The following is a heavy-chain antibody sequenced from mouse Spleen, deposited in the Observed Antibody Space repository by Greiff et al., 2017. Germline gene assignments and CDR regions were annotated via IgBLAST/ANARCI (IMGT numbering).Heavy chain of an antibody. Sequence: QVQLKESGAELARPGASVKMSCKASGYTFTSYTMHWVKQRPGQGLEWIGYINPSSGYTKYNQKFKDKATLTADKSSSTAYMQLSSLTSEDSAVYYCARSRYYGSSLYAMDYWGQGTSVTVSS. V-gene: IGHV1-4*01. CDR3: ARSRYYGSSLYAMDY. CDR2: INPSSGYT. CDR1: GYTFTSYT. J-gene: IGHJ4*01. D-gene: IGHD1-1*01.